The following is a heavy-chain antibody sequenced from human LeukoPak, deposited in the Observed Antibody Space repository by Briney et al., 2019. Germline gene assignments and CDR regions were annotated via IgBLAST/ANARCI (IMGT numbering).Heavy chain of an antibody. D-gene: IGHD5-12*01. Sequence: PSETLSLTCAVYGGSFSGYYWSWIRQPPGKGLEWIGEINHSGSTNYNPSLKSRVTISVDTSKNQFSLKLSSVTAADTAVYYCARDLKEVAADYWGQGTLVTVSS. J-gene: IGHJ4*02. V-gene: IGHV4-34*01. CDR1: GGSFSGYY. CDR2: INHSGST. CDR3: ARDLKEVAADY.